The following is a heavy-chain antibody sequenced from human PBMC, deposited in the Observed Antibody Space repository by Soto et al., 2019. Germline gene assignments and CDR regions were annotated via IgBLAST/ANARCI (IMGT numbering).Heavy chain of an antibody. Sequence: QVQLVESGGGVVQPGRSLRLSCAASGFAFSADGMHWVRQAPGKGLEWVAMIYYDGSNKYYADSVKGRFTISRDNSKNTLYLQMSSLRAEDTALYYCARVGGTVTSDYWGQGTLVTVSS. J-gene: IGHJ4*02. CDR1: GFAFSADG. CDR2: IYYDGSNK. CDR3: ARVGGTVTSDY. V-gene: IGHV3-33*01. D-gene: IGHD4-17*01.